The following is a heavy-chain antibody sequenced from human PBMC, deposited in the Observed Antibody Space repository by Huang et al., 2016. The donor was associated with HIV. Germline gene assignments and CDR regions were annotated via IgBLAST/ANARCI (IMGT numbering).Heavy chain of an antibody. V-gene: IGHV4-59*01. CDR1: GGSISSYY. Sequence: QVQLQESGPGLVKPSETLSLTCTVSGGSISSYYWSWIRQPPGKGLEWIGYIQYSGSTNYTPSLKSRVTTSVDTSKNQFFLKLSSVTAADTAVYYCARGGPYSRDYYYYGMDVWGQGTTVTVSS. J-gene: IGHJ6*02. CDR3: ARGGPYSRDYYYYGMDV. CDR2: IQYSGST. D-gene: IGHD6-13*01.